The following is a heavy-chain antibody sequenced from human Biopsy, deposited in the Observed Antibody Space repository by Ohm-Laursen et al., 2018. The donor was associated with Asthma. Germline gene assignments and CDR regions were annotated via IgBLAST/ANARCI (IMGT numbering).Heavy chain of an antibody. Sequence: SSVKVSCKAPGGTFSNFATSWVRQAPGQGLEWLGGIMTVFGTTNYAQKFQGSVTITADESTSTAYMEVTSLRSEGTAIYYCARCQVGYSSGWSLLLKKIYYSGMDVWGQGTAVTVSS. CDR3: ARCQVGYSSGWSLLLKKIYYSGMDV. D-gene: IGHD6-19*01. V-gene: IGHV1-69*01. CDR2: IMTVFGTT. J-gene: IGHJ6*02. CDR1: GGTFSNFA.